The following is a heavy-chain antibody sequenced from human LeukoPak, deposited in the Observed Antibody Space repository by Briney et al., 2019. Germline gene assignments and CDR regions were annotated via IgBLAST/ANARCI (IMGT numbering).Heavy chain of an antibody. CDR1: GFTFSSYS. V-gene: IGHV3-21*01. D-gene: IGHD3-22*01. CDR3: ARVRYYYDSSGYTNDY. Sequence: PGGSLRLSCAASGFTFSSYSMNWVCQAPGKGLEWVSSISSSSSYIYYADSVKGRFTISRDNARNSLYLQMNSLRAEGTAVYYCARVRYYYDSSGYTNDYWGQGTLVTVSS. CDR2: ISSSSSYI. J-gene: IGHJ4*02.